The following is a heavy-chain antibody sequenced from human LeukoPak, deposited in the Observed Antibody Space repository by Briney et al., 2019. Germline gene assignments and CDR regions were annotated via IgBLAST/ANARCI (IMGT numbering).Heavy chain of an antibody. CDR1: GFTFSSYA. CDR2: ISYDGSNK. Sequence: GGSLKLSCAASGFTFSSYAMHWVRQAPGKGLEWVAVISYDGSNKYYADSVKGRFTISRDNSKNTLYLQMNSLRAEDTAVYYCARDGANAFDIWGQGTMVTVSS. J-gene: IGHJ3*02. CDR3: ARDGANAFDI. V-gene: IGHV3-30-3*01.